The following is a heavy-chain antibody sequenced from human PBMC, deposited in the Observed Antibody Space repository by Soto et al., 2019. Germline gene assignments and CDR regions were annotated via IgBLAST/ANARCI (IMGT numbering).Heavy chain of an antibody. CDR2: ISAYNGNT. Sequence: ASVKVSCKASGYTFTSYGISWVRQAPGQGLEWMGWISAYNGNTNYAQKLQGRVTMTTDTSTSTAYMELRSLRSDDTAVYYCARDLKGYSSSPVFDPWGQGTLVTVSS. CDR1: GYTFTSYG. V-gene: IGHV1-18*01. CDR3: ARDLKGYSSSPVFDP. D-gene: IGHD6-6*01. J-gene: IGHJ5*02.